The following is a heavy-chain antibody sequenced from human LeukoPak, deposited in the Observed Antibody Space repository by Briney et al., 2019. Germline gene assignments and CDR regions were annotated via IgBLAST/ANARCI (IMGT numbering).Heavy chain of an antibody. V-gene: IGHV4-59*11. CDR3: ASVGYSGSSLDY. Sequence: SETLSLTCTGSGGSINSHFWSWIRQPPGKGLEWIGYIHSTGSTNYNPSLKSRVTISVDTSRDQFSLKLSSVTAADTAVYYCASVGYSGSSLDYWGQGALVTVSS. CDR2: IHSTGST. CDR1: GGSINSHF. D-gene: IGHD1-26*01. J-gene: IGHJ4*02.